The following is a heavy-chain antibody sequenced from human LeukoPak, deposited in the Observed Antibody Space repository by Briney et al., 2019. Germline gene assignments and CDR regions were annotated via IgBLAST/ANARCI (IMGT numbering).Heavy chain of an antibody. CDR1: GFIFSTYE. CDR3: ARERQSCGGDCSDH. CDR2: IHIGSSNI. Sequence: PGGSLRLSCAASGFIFSTYETNWVRQAPGKGLEWISYIHIGSSNICYADSVKGRFTISRDDAKNSLYLQMNSLRAEDTAVYYCARERQSCGGDCSDHWGQGTLVTVSS. D-gene: IGHD2-21*01. V-gene: IGHV3-48*03. J-gene: IGHJ4*02.